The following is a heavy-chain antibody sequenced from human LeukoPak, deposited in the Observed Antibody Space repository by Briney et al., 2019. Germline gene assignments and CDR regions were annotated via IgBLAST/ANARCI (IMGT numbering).Heavy chain of an antibody. V-gene: IGHV3-48*03. CDR2: MSSSGSNI. CDR1: GLILNNYE. CDR3: AIRPYDYDGFDS. J-gene: IGHJ4*02. Sequence: GGSLRLSCIGSGLILNNYEMHWVRQAPAKGLEWISYMSSSGSNIYHADSVKGRFTISRDTAKNSLYLQMTSLNAEDTAFYYCAIRPYDYDGFDSWGPGTLVTVSS. D-gene: IGHD3-16*01.